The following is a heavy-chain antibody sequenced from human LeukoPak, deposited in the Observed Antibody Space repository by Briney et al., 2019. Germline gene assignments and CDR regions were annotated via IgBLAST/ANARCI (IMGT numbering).Heavy chain of an antibody. CDR2: IKSKTDGGTT. V-gene: IGHV3-15*01. Sequence: GGSLRLSCAASRFTFSRYWMSWVRQAPGKGLEWVGRIKSKTDGGTTDYAAPVKGRFTISRDDSKNTLYLQMNSLKAEDTAVYYCTTDYYDSSGYPAYYFDYWGQGTLVTVSS. D-gene: IGHD3-22*01. CDR1: RFTFSRYW. J-gene: IGHJ4*02. CDR3: TTDYYDSSGYPAYYFDY.